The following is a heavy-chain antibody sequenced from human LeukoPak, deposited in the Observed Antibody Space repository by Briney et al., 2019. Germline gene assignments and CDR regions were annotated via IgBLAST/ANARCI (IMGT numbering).Heavy chain of an antibody. CDR1: GYSFTSHY. CDR3: ARDNSIHERGWWFDP. J-gene: IGHJ5*02. CDR2: INPRGTST. D-gene: IGHD4-23*01. V-gene: IGHV1-46*01. Sequence: WASVKVSCKASGYSFTSHYMHWVRQAPGQGLEWMGLINPRGTSTIYAEKFQGRIIMTRDMSTTTDYMELSSLKSDDTAVYYCARDNSIHERGWWFDPWGQGTLVTVSS.